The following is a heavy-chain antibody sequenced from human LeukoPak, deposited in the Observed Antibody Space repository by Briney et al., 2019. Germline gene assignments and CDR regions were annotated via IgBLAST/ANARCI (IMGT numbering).Heavy chain of an antibody. CDR3: AKPSTKNYYDSSGYYLDY. V-gene: IGHV3-23*01. J-gene: IGHJ4*02. CDR2: ISGSGGST. D-gene: IGHD3-22*01. CDR1: GFTFSSYW. Sequence: GGSLRLSCAASGFTFSSYWMSWVRQAPGKGLEWVSAISGSGGSTYYADSVKGRFTISRDNSKNTLYLQMNSLRAEDTAVYYCAKPSTKNYYDSSGYYLDYWGQGTLVTVSS.